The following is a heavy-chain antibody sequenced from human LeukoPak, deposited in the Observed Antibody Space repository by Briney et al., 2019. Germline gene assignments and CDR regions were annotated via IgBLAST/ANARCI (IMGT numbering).Heavy chain of an antibody. J-gene: IGHJ3*02. CDR3: ARDMGRWELLLGRSLEDDAFDI. CDR2: IIPIFGTA. Sequence: SVKVSCKASGGTFSSYAISWVRQAPGQGLEWMGGIIPIFGTANYAQKFQGRVTITADRSTSTAYMELSSLRSEDTAVYYCARDMGRWELLLGRSLEDDAFDIWGQGTMVTVSS. V-gene: IGHV1-69*06. CDR1: GGTFSSYA. D-gene: IGHD1-26*01.